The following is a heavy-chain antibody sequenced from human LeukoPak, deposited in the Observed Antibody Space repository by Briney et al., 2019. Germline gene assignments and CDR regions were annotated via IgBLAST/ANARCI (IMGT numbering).Heavy chain of an antibody. CDR1: GFTFSSSA. V-gene: IGHV3-23*01. CDR3: AKDGQWLGLFDY. D-gene: IGHD6-19*01. Sequence: PGGSLRLSCAASGFTFSSSALSCVRQAPGKGLEWVSTIGGSCGTTYYADSVKGRFTISRDSSKSALYLQMNGLRAEDTAVYYCAKDGQWLGLFDYWGQGTLVTVSS. J-gene: IGHJ4*02. CDR2: IGGSCGTT.